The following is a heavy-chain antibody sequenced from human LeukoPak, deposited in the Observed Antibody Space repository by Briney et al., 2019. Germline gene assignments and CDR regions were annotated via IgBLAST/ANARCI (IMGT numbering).Heavy chain of an antibody. CDR3: ASQRPGYSHFDY. D-gene: IGHD5-24*01. J-gene: IGHJ4*02. Sequence: GSLRLSCAASGFTFSSYDMSWIRQPPGKGLEWIGYIYYSGSTNYNPSLKSRVTISVDTSKNQFSLKLSSVTAADTAVYYCASQRPGYSHFDYWGQGTLVTVSS. CDR2: IYYSGST. V-gene: IGHV4-59*08. CDR1: GFTFSSYD.